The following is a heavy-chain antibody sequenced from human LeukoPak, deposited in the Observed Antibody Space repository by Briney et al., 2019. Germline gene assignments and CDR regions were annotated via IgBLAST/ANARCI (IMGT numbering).Heavy chain of an antibody. CDR1: GGSFSGYY. D-gene: IGHD6-13*01. Sequence: SETLSLTCAVYGGSFSGYYWSWIRQPPGKGLEWIGEINHSGSTNYNPSLKSRVTISVDTSKNQFSLKLSSVTAADTAMYYCARVPRIAAAGIYRVVHYFDYWGQGTLVTVSS. J-gene: IGHJ4*02. CDR3: ARVPRIAAAGIYRVVHYFDY. CDR2: INHSGST. V-gene: IGHV4-34*01.